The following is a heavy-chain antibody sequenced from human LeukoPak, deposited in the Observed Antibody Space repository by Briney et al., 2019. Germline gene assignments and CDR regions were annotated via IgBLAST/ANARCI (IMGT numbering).Heavy chain of an antibody. V-gene: IGHV3-30-3*01. J-gene: IGHJ4*02. CDR2: ISYDGNNK. CDR1: GFTFGDYA. Sequence: GGSLRLSCTASGFTFGDYAMSWFRQAPGKGLEWVAVISYDGNNKYYADSVKGRFPISRDSSKNTLYLQMNILRTDDTAVYYCARDPVGVTGSPYYFDYWGQGTLVTVSS. CDR3: ARDPVGVTGSPYYFDY. D-gene: IGHD2-21*02.